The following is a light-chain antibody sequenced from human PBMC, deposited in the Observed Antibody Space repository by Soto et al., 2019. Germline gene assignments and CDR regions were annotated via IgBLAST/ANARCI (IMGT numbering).Light chain of an antibody. Sequence: QSALTQPPSVSGAPGQRVTLSCTGSSSKIGAGYDVHWYQQLPGTAPKLLIYGNSNRPSGVPDRFSGSKSGTSASLAITGLQAEDEADYYCQSYDSSLSGSYVFGTGTKVTV. CDR2: GNS. V-gene: IGLV1-40*01. CDR3: QSYDSSLSGSYV. CDR1: SSKIGAGYD. J-gene: IGLJ1*01.